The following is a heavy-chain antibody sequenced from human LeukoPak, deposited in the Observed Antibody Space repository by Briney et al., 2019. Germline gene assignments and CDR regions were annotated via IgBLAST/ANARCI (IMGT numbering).Heavy chain of an antibody. J-gene: IGHJ4*02. CDR2: IYHSGST. Sequence: SETLSLTCTVSGYSISSGYYWGWIRQPTGKGLEWIGSIYHSGSTYYNPSLKSRVTISVDTSKNQFSLKLSSVTAADTAVYYCARTYSGYGGYWGQGTLVTVSS. CDR1: GYSISSGYY. D-gene: IGHD5-12*01. V-gene: IGHV4-38-2*02. CDR3: ARTYSGYGGY.